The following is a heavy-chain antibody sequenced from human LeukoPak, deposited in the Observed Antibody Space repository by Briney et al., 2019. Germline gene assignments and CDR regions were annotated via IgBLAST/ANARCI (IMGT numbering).Heavy chain of an antibody. Sequence: GASVKVSCKVSGYTLTELSMHWVRQAPGKGLEWMGGFDPEDGETIYAQKFQGRVTMTEDTSTDTAYMELSSLRSEDTAVYYCATARRTGDSSGYHYYYYGMDVWGQGTTVTVSS. CDR3: ATARRTGDSSGYHYYYYGMDV. V-gene: IGHV1-24*01. D-gene: IGHD3-22*01. CDR1: GYTLTELS. CDR2: FDPEDGET. J-gene: IGHJ6*02.